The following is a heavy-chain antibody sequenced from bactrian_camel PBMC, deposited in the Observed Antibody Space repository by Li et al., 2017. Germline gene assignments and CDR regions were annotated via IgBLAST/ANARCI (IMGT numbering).Heavy chain of an antibody. V-gene: IGHV3-2*01. CDR1: GPPNSRRC. CDR3: AAGNLYQSDYHCSHAAAVYTF. D-gene: IGHD4*01. J-gene: IGHJ4*01. Sequence: HVQLVESGGASVQAGDSLRLSCVASGPPNSRRCMAWFRQAPGKEREGVASVARTGETSYAESAKGRMTVSRNNGKNTLILAMDSLKLEDTGVYYCAAGNLYQSDYHCSHAAAVYTFWGQGTQVTVS. CDR2: VARTGET.